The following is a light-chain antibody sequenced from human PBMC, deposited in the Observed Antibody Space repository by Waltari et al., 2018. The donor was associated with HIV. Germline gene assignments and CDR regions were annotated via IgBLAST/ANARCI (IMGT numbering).Light chain of an antibody. V-gene: IGKV2-28*01. J-gene: IGKJ1*01. CDR3: MQSLQTPA. CDR2: LAS. Sequence: DIALIHAPVSLSVTPGKSASISCRSSQSLLNKNGFYYFDWYLQKAGQSPQLLSYLASTRAPGGPDRFSGSGSGTDFTLTISRVEPEDVCVFYCMQSLQTPAFGQGTRVEI. CDR1: QSLLNKNGFYY.